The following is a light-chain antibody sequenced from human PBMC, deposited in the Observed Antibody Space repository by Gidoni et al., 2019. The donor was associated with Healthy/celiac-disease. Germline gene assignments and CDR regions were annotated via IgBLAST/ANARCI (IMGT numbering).Light chain of an antibody. CDR2: AAS. J-gene: IGKJ2*01. CDR1: QSISSY. V-gene: IGKV1-39*01. Sequence: DIQMTQSPSSLSASVGDRVTITCRASQSISSYLNWYQQKPGEAPKLLIYAASSLQSGVPSRFSGSGSGTDFTLTISSLQPEDFATYYCQQSYSTPVYTFGQXTKLEIK. CDR3: QQSYSTPVYT.